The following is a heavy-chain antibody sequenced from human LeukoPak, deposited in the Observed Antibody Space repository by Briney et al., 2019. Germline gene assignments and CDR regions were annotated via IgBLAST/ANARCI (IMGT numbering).Heavy chain of an antibody. CDR2: IKQDGGEK. V-gene: IGHV3-7*01. CDR3: ARVKDSSGYSLDY. D-gene: IGHD3-22*01. J-gene: IGHJ4*02. CDR1: GFTFSNYW. Sequence: GGSLRLSCAASGFTFSNYWMNWVRQAPGKGLEWVANIKQDGGEKSYVDSVKGRFTISRDNAKNSLHLQMNSLRAEDTAVYYCARVKDSSGYSLDYWGQGTLVTVSS.